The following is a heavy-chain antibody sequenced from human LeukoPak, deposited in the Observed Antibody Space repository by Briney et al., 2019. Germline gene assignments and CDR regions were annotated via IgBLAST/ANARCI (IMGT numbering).Heavy chain of an antibody. D-gene: IGHD3-10*01. V-gene: IGHV3-30*02. CDR1: GFTLSSYG. CDR2: IQYDGSNK. J-gene: IGHJ5*01. CDR3: AKGHCCGSGSCPWFDS. Sequence: GGSLRLSCVASGFTLSSYGMHWVRQAPGKGLEWVAFIQYDGSNKYYADSVKGRFTISRDNSKNTLYMQMNTLSAEDNALYYCAKGHCCGSGSCPWFDSWGRGTLVTVSS.